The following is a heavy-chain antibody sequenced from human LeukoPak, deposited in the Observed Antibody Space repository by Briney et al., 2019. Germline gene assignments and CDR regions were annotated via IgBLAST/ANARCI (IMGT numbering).Heavy chain of an antibody. CDR3: ARDTDTVTTILDY. V-gene: IGHV3-74*01. CDR1: GLTFSSHW. Sequence: GGSLRLSCAASGLTFSSHWMHWVRQAPGKGLVWVSRITNDGSSTTYADSVKGRFTISRDNAKNTLYLQMNSLRAEDTAVYYCARDTDTVTTILDYWGQGTLVTVSS. CDR2: ITNDGSST. J-gene: IGHJ4*02. D-gene: IGHD4-17*01.